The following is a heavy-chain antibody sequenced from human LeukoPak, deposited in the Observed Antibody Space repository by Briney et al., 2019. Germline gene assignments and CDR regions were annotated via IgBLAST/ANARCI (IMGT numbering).Heavy chain of an antibody. CDR3: AKRGTI. D-gene: IGHD2-8*01. J-gene: IGHJ4*02. Sequence: GGSLRLSCAASGFTFSTFAMIWVRQPPGKGLEWVSSIFPSGGEIHYADSVRGRFTISRDNSKSTLSLQMNSLRAEDTAIYYCAKRGTIWGQGTLVTVSS. V-gene: IGHV3-23*01. CDR1: GFTFSTFA. CDR2: IFPSGGEI.